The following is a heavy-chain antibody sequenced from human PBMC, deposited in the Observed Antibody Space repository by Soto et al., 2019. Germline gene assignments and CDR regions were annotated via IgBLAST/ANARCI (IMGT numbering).Heavy chain of an antibody. CDR3: ASVQTQRWTPSYYGMEL. Sequence: PSETLSLTCTVSGGSISTADHYWSWIRHPPGKGLELIGSIYYSGTTYYNPSLKSRVTISVDTSMNRFSLKVSSVTAADTAVYYCASVQTQRWTPSYYGMELWGQGTTVIFSS. J-gene: IGHJ6*01. CDR2: IYYSGTT. V-gene: IGHV4-30-4*01. CDR1: GGSISTADHY. D-gene: IGHD3-3*01.